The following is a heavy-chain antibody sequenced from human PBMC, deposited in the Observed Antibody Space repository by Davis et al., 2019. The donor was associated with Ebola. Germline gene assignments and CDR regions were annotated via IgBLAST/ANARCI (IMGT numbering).Heavy chain of an antibody. V-gene: IGHV3-21*01. CDR2: ISSSSSYI. CDR1: GFTFSNAW. CDR3: ARDTSGDFLLDY. Sequence: GESLKISCAASGFTFSNAWMTWVRRAPGEGLEWVSSISSSSSYIYYADSVKGRFTISRDNSKNTLYLQMNSLRAEDTAVYYCARDTSGDFLLDYWGQGTLVTVSS. J-gene: IGHJ4*02. D-gene: IGHD4-17*01.